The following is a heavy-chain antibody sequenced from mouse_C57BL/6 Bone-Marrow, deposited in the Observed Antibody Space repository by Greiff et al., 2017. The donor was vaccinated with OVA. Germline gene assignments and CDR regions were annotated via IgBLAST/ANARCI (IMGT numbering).Heavy chain of an antibody. Sequence: EVQRVESEGGLVQPGSSMKLSCTASGFTFSDYYMAWVRQVPEKGLEWVANINYDGSSTYYLDSLKSRFIISRDNAKNILYLQMSSLKSEDTATYYCARVDYDWFAYWGQGTLVTVSA. V-gene: IGHV5-16*01. CDR1: GFTFSDYY. CDR2: INYDGSST. CDR3: ARVDYDWFAY. D-gene: IGHD2-4*01. J-gene: IGHJ3*01.